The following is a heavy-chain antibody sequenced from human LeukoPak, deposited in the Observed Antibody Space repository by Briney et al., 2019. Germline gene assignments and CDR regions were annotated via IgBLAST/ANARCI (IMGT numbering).Heavy chain of an antibody. CDR2: MYHSGNT. Sequence: SGTLSLTCAVSGGSINSRNWWTWVRQPPGKGLEWIGEMYHSGNTNYNPSLKSRVTISVDKSKNQFSLHLTSVTAADTAVYYCVRVYIYGRSYFDYWGQGTLVTVSS. CDR1: GGSINSRNW. V-gene: IGHV4-4*02. CDR3: VRVYIYGRSYFDY. D-gene: IGHD5-18*01. J-gene: IGHJ4*02.